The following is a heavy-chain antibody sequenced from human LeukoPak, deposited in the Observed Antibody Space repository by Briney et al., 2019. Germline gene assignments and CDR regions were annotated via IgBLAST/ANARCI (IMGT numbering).Heavy chain of an antibody. V-gene: IGHV3-15*01. D-gene: IGHD4-17*01. CDR2: IKTKTDGGTT. Sequence: PGGSLRLSCALSGFTFSNAWMSWVRQAPGKGLEWVGRIKTKTDGGTTDYAASVKGRFIISRDDSKNTLYLQMNNLKTEDTAVYYCTTVYGYFGDYVSQYSQHWGQGTLVTVSS. CDR3: TTVYGYFGDYVSQYSQH. J-gene: IGHJ1*01. CDR1: GFTFSNAW.